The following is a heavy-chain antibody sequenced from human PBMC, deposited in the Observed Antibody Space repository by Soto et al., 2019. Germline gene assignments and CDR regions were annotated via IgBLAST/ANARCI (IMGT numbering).Heavy chain of an antibody. CDR1: GGTFSSYA. CDR2: IIPIFGTA. D-gene: IGHD2-2*01. CDR3: ARDGIVVVPAAGYYYYGMDV. V-gene: IGHV1-69*13. J-gene: IGHJ6*02. Sequence: ASVKVSCKASGGTFSSYAISWVRQAPGQGLEWMGGIIPIFGTANYAQKFQGRVTITADESTSTAYMELSSLRSEDTAVYYCARDGIVVVPAAGYYYYGMDVWGQGTTVTVSS.